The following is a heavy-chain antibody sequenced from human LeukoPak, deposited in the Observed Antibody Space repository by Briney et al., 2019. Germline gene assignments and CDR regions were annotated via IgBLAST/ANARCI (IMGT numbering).Heavy chain of an antibody. CDR3: ARQDHSGSFYAPIDY. J-gene: IGHJ4*02. D-gene: IGHD1-26*01. CDR1: GGSISSSYY. Sequence: PSETLSLTCDVSGGSISSSYYWGWIRQPPGKGLEWIGSINYRGNTYYNPSLKSRVTISVDTSKNQFSLKLSSVTAADTSVYYCARQDHSGSFYAPIDYWGQGTLVTVSS. V-gene: IGHV4-39*01. CDR2: INYRGNT.